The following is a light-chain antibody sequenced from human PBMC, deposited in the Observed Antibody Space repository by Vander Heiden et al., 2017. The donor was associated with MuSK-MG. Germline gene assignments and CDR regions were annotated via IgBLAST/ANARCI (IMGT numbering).Light chain of an antibody. CDR3: QQYGSSSLT. V-gene: IGKV3-20*01. J-gene: IGKJ4*01. CDR2: GAS. CDR1: QSDSSSY. Sequence: ETVSTQSPGTLSLSPGDRATLSCRASQSDSSSYLAWYQQKPGQAPRLLIYGASSRATGIPDRFSGSGSGTDFTLTISRLEPEDFAVYYCQQYGSSSLTFGGGTKVEIK.